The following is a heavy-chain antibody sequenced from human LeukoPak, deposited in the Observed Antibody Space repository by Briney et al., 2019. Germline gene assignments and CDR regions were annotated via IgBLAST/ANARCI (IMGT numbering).Heavy chain of an antibody. CDR2: INPSGGST. CDR3: ASGYCSSTSCYPRQFDY. CDR1: GYTFTSYY. D-gene: IGHD2-2*01. J-gene: IGHJ4*02. Sequence: ASVKVSCKASGYTFTSYYMHWVRQAPGQGLEWMGIINPSGGSTSYAQKFQGRVTMTRDTSTSTVYMEQSSLRSEDTAVYYCASGYCSSTSCYPRQFDYWGQGTLVTVSS. V-gene: IGHV1-46*03.